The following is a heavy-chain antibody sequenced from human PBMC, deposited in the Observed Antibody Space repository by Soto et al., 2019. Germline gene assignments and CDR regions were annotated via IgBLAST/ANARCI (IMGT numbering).Heavy chain of an antibody. J-gene: IGHJ6*02. CDR2: ITGAGDST. V-gene: IGHV3-23*01. Sequence: GGSLRLSCAASGFAFDNYGMSWVRQAPGKGLEWIGAITGAGDSTYNADSVKGRFTISRDNSKKTVYLQVDSLRVEDTAVYYCAKGHSDSFGNYDYFGMDVWGQGTTVTVSS. D-gene: IGHD4-4*01. CDR3: AKGHSDSFGNYDYFGMDV. CDR1: GFAFDNYG.